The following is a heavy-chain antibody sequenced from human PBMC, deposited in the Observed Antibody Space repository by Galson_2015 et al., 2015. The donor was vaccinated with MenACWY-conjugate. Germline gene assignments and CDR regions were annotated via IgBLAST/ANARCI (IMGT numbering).Heavy chain of an antibody. CDR2: IYWDDDK. Sequence: PALVKPTQTLTLTCTFSGFSLTTTGVGVAWIRQPPGKALEWLAPIYWDDDKRYRPSLRSRLIVTKDTSKNRVVLTMTNVDPVDTATYYCAHSGEYCSRTSCYYFDYWGQGAPVTVSS. D-gene: IGHD2-2*01. CDR3: AHSGEYCSRTSCYYFDY. CDR1: GFSLTTTGVG. V-gene: IGHV2-5*02. J-gene: IGHJ4*02.